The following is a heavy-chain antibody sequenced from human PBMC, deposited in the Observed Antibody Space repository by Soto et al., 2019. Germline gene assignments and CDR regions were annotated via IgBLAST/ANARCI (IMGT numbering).Heavy chain of an antibody. CDR3: ARGIAPYYFDY. CDR1: GYTFTSYD. CDR2: MNPNSGNT. V-gene: IGHV1-8*01. Sequence: EASVKVSCKASGYTFTSYDINWVRQATGQGLEWMGWMNPNSGNTGYAQKFQGRVTITRDTSASTAYMELSSLRSEDTAVYYCARGIAPYYFDYWGQGTLVTVSS. J-gene: IGHJ4*02. D-gene: IGHD6-13*01.